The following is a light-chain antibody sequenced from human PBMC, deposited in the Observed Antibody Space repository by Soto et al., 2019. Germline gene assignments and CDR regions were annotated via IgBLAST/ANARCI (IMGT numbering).Light chain of an antibody. Sequence: QSALTQPPSASGSPGQSVTISCTGTSSAVGGYNYVSWYHQHPGKAPKLMIYEVSKRPSGVPDRFSGSKSGNTASLTVSGLQAEDEADYYCSSYAGSNNLVFGGGTKLTV. V-gene: IGLV2-8*01. CDR3: SSYAGSNNLV. CDR2: EVS. CDR1: SSAVGGYNY. J-gene: IGLJ2*01.